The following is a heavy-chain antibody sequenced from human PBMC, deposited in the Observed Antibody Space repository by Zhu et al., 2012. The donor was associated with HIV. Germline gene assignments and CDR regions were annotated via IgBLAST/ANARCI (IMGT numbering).Heavy chain of an antibody. CDR3: ARGIAGANWDQGGNWFDP. CDR1: GYSISSGYY. V-gene: IGHV4-38-2*01. J-gene: IGHJ5*02. D-gene: IGHD6-13*01. Sequence: QVQLQESGPGLVKPSETLSLTCAVSGYSISSGYYWGWIRQPPGKGLEWIGSIYHSGSTYYNPSLKSRVTISVDTSKNQFPLKLSSVTAADTAVYYCARGIAGANWDQGGNWFDPWGQGTLVTVSS. CDR2: IYHSGST.